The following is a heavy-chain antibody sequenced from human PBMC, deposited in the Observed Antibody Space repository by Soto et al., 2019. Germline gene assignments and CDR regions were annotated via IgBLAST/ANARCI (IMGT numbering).Heavy chain of an antibody. CDR1: GYTFTSYA. CDR2: INAGNGNT. V-gene: IGHV1-3*01. Sequence: ASVKVSCKASGYTFTSYAMHWVRQAPGQRLEWMGWINAGNGNTKYSQKFQGRVTITRDTSASTAYMGLSSLRSEDTAVYYCGRKPITAAGMGRDYWGQGCLGT. J-gene: IGHJ4*02. CDR3: GRKPITAAGMGRDY. D-gene: IGHD6-13*01.